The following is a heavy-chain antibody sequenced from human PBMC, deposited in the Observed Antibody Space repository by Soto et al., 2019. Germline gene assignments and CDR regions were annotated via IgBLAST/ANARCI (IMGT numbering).Heavy chain of an antibody. CDR3: ARGAQITIFGVVTLYYYYMDV. V-gene: IGHV6-1*01. CDR2: TYYRSKWYN. D-gene: IGHD3-3*01. J-gene: IGHJ6*03. CDR1: GDSVSSNSAA. Sequence: SQTLSLTCAISGDSVSSNSAAWNCIRQSPSRGLEWLGRTYYRSKWYNDYAVSVKSRITINPDTSKNQFSLQLNSVTPEDTAVYYCARGAQITIFGVVTLYYYYMDVWGKGTTVTVSS.